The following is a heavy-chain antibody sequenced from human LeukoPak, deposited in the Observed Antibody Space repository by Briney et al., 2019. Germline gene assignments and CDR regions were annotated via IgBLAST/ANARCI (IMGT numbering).Heavy chain of an antibody. D-gene: IGHD6-19*01. CDR3: ARHFKYSSGGHWFDP. J-gene: IGHJ5*02. CDR1: GFTFSHYG. V-gene: IGHV3-23*01. CDR2: FNGRGDST. Sequence: GGSLRLSCEVSGFTFSHYGMSWVRQAPGKGPEWVAGFNGRGDSTYYAESVRGRFTISRDTSKNTLYLQWNSLKASDTAMYYCARHFKYSSGGHWFDPWGQGTLVTVSS.